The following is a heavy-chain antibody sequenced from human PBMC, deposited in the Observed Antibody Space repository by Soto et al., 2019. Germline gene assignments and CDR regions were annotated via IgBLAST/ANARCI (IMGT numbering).Heavy chain of an antibody. CDR3: ARKQDYYDSREPFDY. CDR1: GYTFTSYY. Sequence: QVQLVQSGAEVKKPGASVKVSCKASGYTFTSYYMHWVRQAPGQGLEWMGIINPSGGSTSYAQKFQGRVTMTRDTSTSTIYMELSSLRSEDTAVYYCARKQDYYDSREPFDYWGQGTLVTVSS. D-gene: IGHD3-22*01. J-gene: IGHJ4*02. V-gene: IGHV1-46*03. CDR2: INPSGGST.